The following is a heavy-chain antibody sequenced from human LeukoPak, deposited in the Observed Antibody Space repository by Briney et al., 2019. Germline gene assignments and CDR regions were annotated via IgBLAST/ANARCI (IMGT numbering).Heavy chain of an antibody. V-gene: IGHV1-8*01. D-gene: IGHD3-3*01. CDR3: PRGRITIFGVVIIPSDY. CDR2: MNPNSGNT. J-gene: IGHJ4*02. CDR1: GYTFTSYD. Sequence: ASVKVSCKASGYTFTSYDINWVRQAAGQGLEWMGWMNPNSGNTDYAQKFQGRVTITRNNSRSTAYMELSSLRSEDTAVYYCPRGRITIFGVVIIPSDYWGQGTLVTVSS.